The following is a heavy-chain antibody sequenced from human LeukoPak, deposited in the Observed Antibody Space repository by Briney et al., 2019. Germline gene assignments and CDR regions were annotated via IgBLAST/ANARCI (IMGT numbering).Heavy chain of an antibody. CDR2: IYYSGST. CDR1: GGSISSYY. CDR3: ARSRISAAGTFDY. Sequence: SETLSLTCSVSGGSISSYYWSWIRQPPGKGLEWIGYIYYSGSTNYNPSPKSRVTISVDTSKNQFSLKLSSVTAADTAVYYCARSRISAAGTFDYWGQGTLVTVSS. J-gene: IGHJ4*02. V-gene: IGHV4-59*08. D-gene: IGHD6-13*01.